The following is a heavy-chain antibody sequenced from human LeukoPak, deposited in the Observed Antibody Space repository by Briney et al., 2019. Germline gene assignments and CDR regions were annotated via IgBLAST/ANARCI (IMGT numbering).Heavy chain of an antibody. CDR2: IKSKTDGGTT. D-gene: IGHD1-14*01. Sequence: GGSLRLSCAASGFTFSDAWMTWVRQAPGKGLEWVGRIKSKTDGGTTDYAAPVKGRFTISRDDSENTLYLQMSSLKTEDTAVYSCTTDISAVLYWGQGTLVTVSS. CDR1: GFTFSDAW. J-gene: IGHJ4*02. CDR3: TTDISAVLY. V-gene: IGHV3-15*01.